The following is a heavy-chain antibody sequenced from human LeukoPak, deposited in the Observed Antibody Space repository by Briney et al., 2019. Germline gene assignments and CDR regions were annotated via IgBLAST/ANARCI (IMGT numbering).Heavy chain of an antibody. V-gene: IGHV3-11*06. CDR2: ISSSSSYT. CDR3: ARDEGFGELLYGMDV. CDR1: GFTFSDYY. D-gene: IGHD3-10*01. Sequence: GGSLRLSCAASGFTFSDYYMSWIRQAPGKGLEWVSYISSSSSYTNYADSVKGRFTIYRDNAKNSLYLQMNSLRAEDTAVYYCARDEGFGELLYGMDVWGKGTTVTVSS. J-gene: IGHJ6*04.